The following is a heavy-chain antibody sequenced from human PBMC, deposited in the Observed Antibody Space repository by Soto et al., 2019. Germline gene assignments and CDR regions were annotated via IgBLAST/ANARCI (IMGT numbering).Heavy chain of an antibody. CDR3: ARTPYLYCSGGSCLDY. J-gene: IGHJ4*02. Sequence: PGESLKISCKGSGYSFTSYWIGWVRQMPGKGLEWMGIIYPGDSDTRYSPSFQGQVTISADKSISTAYLQWSSLKASDTAMYYCARTPYLYCSGGSCLDYWGQGTLVTVSS. V-gene: IGHV5-51*01. CDR2: IYPGDSDT. CDR1: GYSFTSYW. D-gene: IGHD2-15*01.